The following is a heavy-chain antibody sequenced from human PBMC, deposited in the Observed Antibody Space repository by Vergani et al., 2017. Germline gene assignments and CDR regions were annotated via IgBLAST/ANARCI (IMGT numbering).Heavy chain of an antibody. CDR3: ARGLRSYDFWSGYYSPDHDAVDI. Sequence: QVQLVESGGGVVQPGRSLRLSCAASGFTFSSYAMHWVRQAPGKGLEWVAVISYDGSNKYYADYVKGRFTISRDNSKNTLYLQMNSLRAEDTAVYYCARGLRSYDFWSGYYSPDHDAVDIWDQGTMVTVSS. CDR1: GFTFSSYA. D-gene: IGHD3-3*01. CDR2: ISYDGSNK. V-gene: IGHV3-30-3*01. J-gene: IGHJ3*02.